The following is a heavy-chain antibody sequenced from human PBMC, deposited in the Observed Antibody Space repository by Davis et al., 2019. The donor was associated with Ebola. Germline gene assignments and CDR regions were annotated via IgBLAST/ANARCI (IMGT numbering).Heavy chain of an antibody. CDR3: ARALNYFDSSGYYYFDF. J-gene: IGHJ4*02. D-gene: IGHD3-22*01. Sequence: AASVKVSCKTSGYTFTNYDVNWVRQAPGQGLERMGWMNPNSGNTGYAEKFQGRVTMTKDTSMTTAYMELSSLTSEDTAVYYCARALNYFDSSGYYYFDFWGQGTLVTVSS. CDR2: MNPNSGNT. CDR1: GYTFTNYD. V-gene: IGHV1-8*01.